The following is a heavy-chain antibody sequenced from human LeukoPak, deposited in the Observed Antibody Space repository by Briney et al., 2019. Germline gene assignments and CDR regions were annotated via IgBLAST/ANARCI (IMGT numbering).Heavy chain of an antibody. CDR3: ARVGRGYGSGSYNWFDP. D-gene: IGHD3-10*01. J-gene: IGHJ5*02. Sequence: SVKVSCKASGGTFSSYAISWVRQAPGQGLEWMGGIIPIFGTANYAQKFQGRVTITADESTSTAYMELSSLRSDDTAVYYCARVGRGYGSGSYNWFDPWGQGTLVTVSS. CDR2: IIPIFGTA. CDR1: GGTFSSYA. V-gene: IGHV1-69*13.